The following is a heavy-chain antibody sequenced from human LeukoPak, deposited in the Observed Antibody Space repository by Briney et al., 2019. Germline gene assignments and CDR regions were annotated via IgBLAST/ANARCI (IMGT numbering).Heavy chain of an antibody. D-gene: IGHD6-19*01. CDR3: ARSSSGWYGSVYYFDY. V-gene: IGHV3-30*03. CDR2: ISYDGSNK. Sequence: GGSLRLSCAASGFTFSKYGMHWVRQAPGKGLEWVAVISYDGSNKYYADSVKGRFAISRDNSKNTLYLQMNSLRGEDTAVYYCARSSSGWYGSVYYFDYWGQGTLVTVSS. J-gene: IGHJ4*02. CDR1: GFTFSKYG.